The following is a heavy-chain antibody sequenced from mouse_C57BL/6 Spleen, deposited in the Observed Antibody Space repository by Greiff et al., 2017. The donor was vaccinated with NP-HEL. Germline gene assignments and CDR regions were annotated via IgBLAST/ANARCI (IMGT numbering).Heavy chain of an antibody. J-gene: IGHJ4*01. CDR2: INPNNGGT. CDR3: ARVVYYSNHLYYAMDY. V-gene: IGHV1-18*01. CDR1: GYTFTDYN. Sequence: EVQLQQSGPELVKPGASVKIPCKASGYTFTDYNMDWVKQSHGKSLEWIGDINPNNGGTIYNQKFKGKATLTVDKSSSTAYMELRSLTSEDTAVYYCARVVYYSNHLYYAMDYWGQGTSVTVSS. D-gene: IGHD2-5*01.